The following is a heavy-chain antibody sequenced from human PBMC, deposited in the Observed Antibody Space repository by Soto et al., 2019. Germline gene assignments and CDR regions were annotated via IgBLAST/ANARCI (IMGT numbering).Heavy chain of an antibody. CDR3: ARDLLSCIGGSCYSGSDY. CDR2: ISGSGGTT. CDR1: GFTFSSYA. V-gene: IGHV3-23*01. D-gene: IGHD2-15*01. Sequence: GGSLRLSCAASGFTFSSYAMSWVRQAPGKGLEWVSLISGSGGTTLYADSVKGRFTISRDNSKNTLYLQMNSLRAEDAAVYYFARDLLSCIGGSCYSGSDYWGQGILVTVSS. J-gene: IGHJ4*02.